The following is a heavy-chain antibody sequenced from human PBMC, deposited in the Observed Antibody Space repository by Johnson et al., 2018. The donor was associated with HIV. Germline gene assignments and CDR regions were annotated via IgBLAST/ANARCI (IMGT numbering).Heavy chain of an antibody. V-gene: IGHV3-33*03. CDR2: TWFDGSKK. Sequence: QMLLVESGGGVVQPGRSLRLSCAASGFTFSNYGIHWVRQAPGKGLEWVASTWFDGSKKYYSDSVRGRFIISRDNSKNTLYLQMNSLRAEDTALYFCARVAVSTAAGGVPLDIWGPGTMVTV. CDR1: GFTFSNYG. D-gene: IGHD2-2*01. J-gene: IGHJ3*02. CDR3: ARVAVSTAAGGVPLDI.